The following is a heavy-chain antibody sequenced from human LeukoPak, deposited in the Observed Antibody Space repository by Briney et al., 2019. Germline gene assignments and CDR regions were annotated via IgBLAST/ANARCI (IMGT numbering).Heavy chain of an antibody. V-gene: IGHV4-59*08. J-gene: IGHJ4*02. Sequence: KPSETLSLTCTVSGGSISSYYWSWLRQPPGKGLEWIGYIYYSGTTSYNPSLKSRVTISVDTSKNQFSLKLTSVTAADTAVYYCATYSSSDRCYVDYWGQGTRVTVSS. CDR2: IYYSGTT. D-gene: IGHD2-2*01. CDR1: GGSISSYY. CDR3: ATYSSSDRCYVDY.